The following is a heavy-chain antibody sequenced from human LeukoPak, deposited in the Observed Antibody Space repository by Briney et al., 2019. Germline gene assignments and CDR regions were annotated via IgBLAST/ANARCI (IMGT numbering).Heavy chain of an antibody. CDR2: INPNSGGT. Sequence: ASVNVSCKASGYTFTVYYMHWVRQAPGQGLEWMGWINPNSGGTNYAQKFQGRVTMTRDTSISTAYMELSRLSSDDTAVYYCARDGPGSGKTYFDYWGQGTLVTVSS. CDR3: ARDGPGSGKTYFDY. J-gene: IGHJ4*02. D-gene: IGHD3-10*01. CDR1: GYTFTVYY. V-gene: IGHV1-2*02.